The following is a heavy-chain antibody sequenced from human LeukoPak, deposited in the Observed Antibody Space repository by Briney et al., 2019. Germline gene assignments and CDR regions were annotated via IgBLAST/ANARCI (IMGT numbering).Heavy chain of an antibody. Sequence: ASVTVSCKASGDTFSTKGISWLQKAPAQGLEWIGGIIPISGTQNHPQKFQDRITFTTDESTRTAYMELTSLKSEDTAVYYCARRRGSTNLYWFDTWGQGTLVIVSS. CDR2: IIPISGTQ. V-gene: IGHV1-69*05. CDR1: GDTFSTKG. D-gene: IGHD2-2*01. CDR3: ARRRGSTNLYWFDT. J-gene: IGHJ5*02.